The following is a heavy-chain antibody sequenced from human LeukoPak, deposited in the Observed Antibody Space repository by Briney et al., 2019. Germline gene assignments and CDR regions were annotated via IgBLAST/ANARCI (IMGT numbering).Heavy chain of an antibody. J-gene: IGHJ3*02. CDR1: GFTYSSYA. D-gene: IGHD2-2*02. CDR3: AKDECRPSCYIGIGSYAFDI. V-gene: IGHV3-23*01. Sequence: GGSLRLSCAASGFTYSSYAMSWVRQAPGKGLEWVSAISGSGGSTYYADSVKGRFTISRDNAKNTLYLQMNSLRAEDTAVYYCAKDECRPSCYIGIGSYAFDIWGHGTMVTVSS. CDR2: ISGSGGST.